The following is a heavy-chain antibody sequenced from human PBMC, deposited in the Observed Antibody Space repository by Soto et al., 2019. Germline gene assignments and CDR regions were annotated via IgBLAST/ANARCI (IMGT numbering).Heavy chain of an antibody. V-gene: IGHV1-69*06. CDR1: GGTFSSYA. D-gene: IGHD6-13*01. Sequence: QVQLVQSGAEVKKPGSSVKVSCKASGGTFSSYAISWVRQAPGQGLEWMGGIIPIFGTTNYAQKFQGRVTITADKSTSTAYMELSSLRSEDTAVYYCARSGLIAAATNWFDPWGQGTLVTVSS. CDR2: IIPIFGTT. CDR3: ARSGLIAAATNWFDP. J-gene: IGHJ5*02.